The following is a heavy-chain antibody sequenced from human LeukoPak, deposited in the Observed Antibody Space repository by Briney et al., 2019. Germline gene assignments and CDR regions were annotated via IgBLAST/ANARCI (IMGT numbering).Heavy chain of an antibody. D-gene: IGHD6-13*01. Sequence: HPGGSLRLSCAASGFTFRTYGMHWVRQAPGKGLEWVSAISGSGGSTYYADSVKGRFTISRDNSKNTLYLQMNSLRAEDTAVYYCAKDKDSSSWYYFDYWGQGTLVTVSS. CDR3: AKDKDSSSWYYFDY. V-gene: IGHV3-23*01. CDR2: ISGSGGST. J-gene: IGHJ4*02. CDR1: GFTFRTYG.